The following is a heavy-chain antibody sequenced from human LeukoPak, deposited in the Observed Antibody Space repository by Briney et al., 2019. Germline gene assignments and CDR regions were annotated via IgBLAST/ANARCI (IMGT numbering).Heavy chain of an antibody. CDR3: AKGPTMVRGAFDY. J-gene: IGHJ4*02. CDR1: GFTFSSYG. Sequence: GGSLRLSCAASGFTFSSYGMHWVRQAPGKGLEGVAFIRYDGSNKYYADSVKGRFTISRDNSKNTLYLQMNSLRAEDTAVYYCAKGPTMVRGAFDYWGQGTLVTVSS. V-gene: IGHV3-30*02. CDR2: IRYDGSNK. D-gene: IGHD3-10*01.